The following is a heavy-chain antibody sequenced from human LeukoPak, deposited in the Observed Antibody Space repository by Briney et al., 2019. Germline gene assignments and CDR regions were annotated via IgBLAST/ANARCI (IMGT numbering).Heavy chain of an antibody. D-gene: IGHD1-7*01. CDR2: IKQGGSEK. Sequence: GGSLRLSCAASRFNFRSYWMSWVRQAPGKGLEWVANIKQGGSEKYYVDSVKGRFTISRDDAKSSLYLQMNSLRAEDTAIYYCARGVSSNWDYLYFDYWGQGALVTVSS. J-gene: IGHJ4*02. CDR1: RFNFRSYW. V-gene: IGHV3-7*01. CDR3: ARGVSSNWDYLYFDY.